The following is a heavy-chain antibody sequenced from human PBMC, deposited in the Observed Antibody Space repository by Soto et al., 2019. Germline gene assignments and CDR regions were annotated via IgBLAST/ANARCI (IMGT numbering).Heavy chain of an antibody. V-gene: IGHV4-59*01. Sequence: PSETLSLPCTVSGGSIISYYWSWIRQPPGKGLEWIGYIYYSGSTNYNPSLKSRVTISVDTSKNQFSLNLSSLTAADTAVYYCARDLTGDYGHYFDYWGQGTQVTVSS. CDR1: GGSIISYY. J-gene: IGHJ4*02. CDR3: ARDLTGDYGHYFDY. CDR2: IYYSGST. D-gene: IGHD4-17*01.